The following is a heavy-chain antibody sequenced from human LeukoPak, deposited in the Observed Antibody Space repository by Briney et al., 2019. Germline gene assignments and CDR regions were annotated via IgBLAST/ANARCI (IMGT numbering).Heavy chain of an antibody. CDR3: ANGGDSSSHYHYMDV. V-gene: IGHV4-38-2*02. Sequence: SETLSLTCTVSGYSISSGYYWGWIRQPPGKGLEWIGSIYHSGSTYYNPSLKSRVTISVDTSKNQFSLKLSSVTAADTAVYYCANGGDSSSHYHYMDVWGKGTTVTVSS. D-gene: IGHD6-13*01. CDR1: GYSISSGYY. CDR2: IYHSGST. J-gene: IGHJ6*03.